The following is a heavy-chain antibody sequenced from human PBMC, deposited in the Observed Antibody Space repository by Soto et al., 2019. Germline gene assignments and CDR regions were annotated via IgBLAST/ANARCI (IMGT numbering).Heavy chain of an antibody. D-gene: IGHD4-17*01. Sequence: SVKVSCKASGGTFSSYAISWVRQAPGQGLEWMGGIIPIFGTANYAQKFQGRVAITADKSTSTAYMELSSLRSEDTAVYYCASPNYGGNGARNYYYYYGMDVWGQGTTVTVSS. J-gene: IGHJ6*02. CDR3: ASPNYGGNGARNYYYYYGMDV. CDR2: IIPIFGTA. V-gene: IGHV1-69*06. CDR1: GGTFSSYA.